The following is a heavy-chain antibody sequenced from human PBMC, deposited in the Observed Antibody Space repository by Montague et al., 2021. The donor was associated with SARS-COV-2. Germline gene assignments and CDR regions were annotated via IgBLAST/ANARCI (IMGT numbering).Heavy chain of an antibody. Sequence: SETLSLTCTVSGGSISSYYWTWIRQPPGKGLEWTAYIFYSGSTKYNPSLKSRVTISVDTSQNQVSLKLSSVTAADTAIYYCARLKWERGPGFDYWGQGTLVTVSS. CDR2: IFYSGST. V-gene: IGHV4-59*08. D-gene: IGHD1-26*01. J-gene: IGHJ4*02. CDR1: GGSISSYY. CDR3: ARLKWERGPGFDY.